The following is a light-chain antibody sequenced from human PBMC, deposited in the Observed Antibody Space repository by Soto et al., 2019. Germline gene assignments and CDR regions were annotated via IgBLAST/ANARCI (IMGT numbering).Light chain of an antibody. CDR3: AAWDDSLNARGV. Sequence: QSVLTQPPSASGTPGQRVTISCSGSRSNIGSNAVSWYQQLPGTAPKLLIYNDNQRPSGVPDRFSASKSGTSASLAISGLQPEDEADYDCAAWDDSLNARGVFGGGTKLTVL. J-gene: IGLJ3*02. V-gene: IGLV1-44*01. CDR2: NDN. CDR1: RSNIGSNA.